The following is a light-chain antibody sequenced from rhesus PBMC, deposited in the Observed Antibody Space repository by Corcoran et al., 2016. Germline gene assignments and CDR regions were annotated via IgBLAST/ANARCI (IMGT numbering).Light chain of an antibody. Sequence: DIQMTQSPSSLSASVGDRVTVTCRASQGINKELIWYQQKPGKAPTLLIYAASSLQTGVSSRFSGSGSGTDYTLTISSLQPEDVATYYGLQDYTTPLTFGGGTKVEIK. V-gene: IGKV1-94*01. J-gene: IGKJ4*01. CDR3: LQDYTTPLT. CDR1: QGINKE. CDR2: AAS.